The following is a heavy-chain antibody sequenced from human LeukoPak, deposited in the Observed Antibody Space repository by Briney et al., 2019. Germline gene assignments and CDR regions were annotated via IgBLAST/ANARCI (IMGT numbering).Heavy chain of an antibody. J-gene: IGHJ2*01. CDR3: ARDGATADWHFDL. V-gene: IGHV6-1*01. CDR1: GDSVSSNSAA. CDR2: TYYRSKWYN. Sequence: SQTLSLTCAISGDSVSSNSAAWNWIRQSPSRGLEWPGRTYYRSKWYNDYAASVKSRITINPDTSKNQFSLQLNSVTPDDTAVYYCARDGATADWHFDLWGRGTLVTVSS. D-gene: IGHD5-12*01.